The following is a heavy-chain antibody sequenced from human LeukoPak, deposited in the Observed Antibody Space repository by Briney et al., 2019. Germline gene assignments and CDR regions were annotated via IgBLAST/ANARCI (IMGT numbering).Heavy chain of an antibody. CDR2: IKQDGSEK. J-gene: IGHJ4*02. Sequence: GGSLRLSCAASGFTFSSYWMSWVRQAPGKGREWVANIKQDGSEKYYVDSVKGRFTISRDNAKNSLYLQMNSLRAEDTAVYYCARGSRGSSSYYFDYWGQGTLVTVSS. CDR1: GFTFSSYW. CDR3: ARGSRGSSSYYFDY. D-gene: IGHD6-6*01. V-gene: IGHV3-7*01.